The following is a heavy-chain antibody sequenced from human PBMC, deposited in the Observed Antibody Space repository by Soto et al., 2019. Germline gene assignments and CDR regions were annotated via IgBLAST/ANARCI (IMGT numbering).Heavy chain of an antibody. J-gene: IGHJ5*02. D-gene: IGHD3-3*01. CDR2: ISAYDGKT. CDR1: GYTFNTYV. Sequence: GASVKVSCKTSGYTFNTYVINWVRQAPGQGLELMGWISAYDGKTTYAEKFQGRVTLTTDTSTSAAYMELRSLRSDDTAIYYCARDPHEFWTSYWFDPWGQGTPVTVS. V-gene: IGHV1-18*01. CDR3: ARDPHEFWTSYWFDP.